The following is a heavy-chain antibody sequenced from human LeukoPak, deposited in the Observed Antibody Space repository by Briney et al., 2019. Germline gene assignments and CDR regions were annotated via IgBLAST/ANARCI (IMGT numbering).Heavy chain of an antibody. J-gene: IGHJ6*02. CDR3: ARDPFVPAAIYYYGMDV. CDR2: INPSGGST. V-gene: IGHV1-46*01. Sequence: GASVKVSCTASGYTFTSYYMHWVRQAPGQGLEWMGIINPSGGSTSYAQKFQGRVTMTRDTSTSTVYMELSSLRSEDTAVYYCARDPFVPAAIYYYGMDVWGQGTTVTVSS. CDR1: GYTFTSYY. D-gene: IGHD2-2*01.